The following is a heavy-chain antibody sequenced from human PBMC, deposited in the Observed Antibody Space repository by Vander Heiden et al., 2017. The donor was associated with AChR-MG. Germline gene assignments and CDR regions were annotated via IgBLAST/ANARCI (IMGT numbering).Heavy chain of an antibody. V-gene: IGHV1-69*01. D-gene: IGHD3-10*01. CDR3: ARDEVTMVRGVIYYYYGMDV. Sequence: QVQLVQSGAEVKKPGSSVTVSCKASGGTFSSYAIRWVRQAPGQGLEWMGGIIPIVGTANYAQKFQGRVTITADESTSTAYMELSSLRSEDTAVYYCARDEVTMVRGVIYYYYGMDVWGQGTTVTVSS. J-gene: IGHJ6*02. CDR2: IIPIVGTA. CDR1: GGTFSSYA.